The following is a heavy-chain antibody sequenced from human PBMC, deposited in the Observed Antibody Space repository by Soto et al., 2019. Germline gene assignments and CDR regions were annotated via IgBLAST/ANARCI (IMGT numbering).Heavy chain of an antibody. V-gene: IGHV3-11*01. CDR1: GFTLSDYY. CDR3: ARDLKNYDFWSGYSSPYAFDI. Sequence: GGSLRLSCAASGFTLSDYYMSWIRQAPGKGLEWVSYISSSGSTIYYADSVKGRFTISRDNAKNSLYLQMNSLRAEDTAVYYCARDLKNYDFWSGYSSPYAFDIWGQGTMVTVSS. J-gene: IGHJ3*02. D-gene: IGHD3-3*01. CDR2: ISSSGSTI.